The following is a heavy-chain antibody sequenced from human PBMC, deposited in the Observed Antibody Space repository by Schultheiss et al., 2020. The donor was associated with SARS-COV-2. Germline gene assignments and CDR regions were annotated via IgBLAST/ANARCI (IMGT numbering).Heavy chain of an antibody. CDR3: AKCGSTCRNEMDV. D-gene: IGHD1-26*01. CDR1: GFSFTNAW. V-gene: IGHV3-23*01. J-gene: IGHJ6*02. CDR2: ISAGGGST. Sequence: GESLKISCAASGFSFTNAWMSWVRQTPGKGLEWVSIISAGGGSTFYADSVKGRFTISTDNFKTTLYLQMNSLRAEDTAVYFCAKCGSTCRNEMDVWGQGTTVTVSS.